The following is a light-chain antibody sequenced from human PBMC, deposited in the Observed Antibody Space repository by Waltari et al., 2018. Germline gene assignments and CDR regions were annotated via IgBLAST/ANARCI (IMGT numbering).Light chain of an antibody. CDR3: QMWDASTDHWV. CDR1: NLANKG. CDR2: DDS. Sequence: SVLTQPPSVSVAPGKTARITCGGDNLANKGAPWYQQKPGQAPMLVIYDDSDRPSGIPERFSGSNSGNTATLTINRVEAGDEADFYCQMWDASTDHWVFGGGTKLTVL. V-gene: IGLV3-21*04. J-gene: IGLJ3*02.